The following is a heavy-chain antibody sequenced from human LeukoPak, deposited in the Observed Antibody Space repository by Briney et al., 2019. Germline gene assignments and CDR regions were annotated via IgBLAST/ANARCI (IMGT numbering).Heavy chain of an antibody. CDR3: ARDPRIVGTYDY. Sequence: GGSLRLSCAASGFTFSSYAMHWVRQAPGKGLEWVAVISYDGSNKYYADSVKGRFTISRDNAKNSLYLQMNSLRAEDTAVYYCARDPRIVGTYDYWGQGTLVTVSS. D-gene: IGHD1-26*01. CDR2: ISYDGSNK. CDR1: GFTFSSYA. V-gene: IGHV3-30-3*01. J-gene: IGHJ4*02.